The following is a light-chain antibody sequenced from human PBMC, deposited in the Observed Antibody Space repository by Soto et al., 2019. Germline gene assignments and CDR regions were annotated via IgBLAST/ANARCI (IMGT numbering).Light chain of an antibody. CDR1: QSVSRN. V-gene: IGKV3-20*01. Sequence: EIVMTQSPATLSVSPGERATLSCRASQSVSRNLDWYQQKPGQAPRLLIYGASTRATGIPDRFSGSGSGTDFTLTISRLEPEDFAVYYCQQHGTSPITFGQGTRLEIK. J-gene: IGKJ5*01. CDR2: GAS. CDR3: QQHGTSPIT.